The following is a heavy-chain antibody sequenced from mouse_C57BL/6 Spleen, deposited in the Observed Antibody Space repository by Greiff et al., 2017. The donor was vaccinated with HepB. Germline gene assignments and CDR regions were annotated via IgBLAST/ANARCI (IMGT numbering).Heavy chain of an antibody. D-gene: IGHD2-14*01. V-gene: IGHV1-81*01. CDR3: AREGAGVPYYFDY. J-gene: IGHJ2*01. Sequence: QVQLKQSGAELARPGASVKLSCKASGYTFTSYGISWVKQRTGQGLEWIGEIYPRSGNTYYNEKFKGKATLTADKSSSTAYMELRSLTSEDSAVYFCAREGAGVPYYFDYWGQGTTLTVSS. CDR2: IYPRSGNT. CDR1: GYTFTSYG.